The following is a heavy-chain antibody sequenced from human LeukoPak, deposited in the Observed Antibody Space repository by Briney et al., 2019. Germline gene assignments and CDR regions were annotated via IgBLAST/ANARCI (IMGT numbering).Heavy chain of an antibody. CDR2: IYHSGST. J-gene: IGHJ4*02. CDR3: ARVGRYSGSYLDY. D-gene: IGHD1-26*01. Sequence: PSETLSLTCTVSGYSISSGYYWGWIRQPPGKGLEWIGSIYHSGSTYYNPSLKSRVTISVDTSKNQFSLKLSSVTAADTAVYYCARVGRYSGSYLDYWGQGTLVTVSS. V-gene: IGHV4-38-2*02. CDR1: GYSISSGYY.